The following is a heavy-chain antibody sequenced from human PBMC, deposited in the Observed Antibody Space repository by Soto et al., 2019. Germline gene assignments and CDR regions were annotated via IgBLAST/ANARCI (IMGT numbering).Heavy chain of an antibody. Sequence: QVQLVQSGAEVKKPGSSVMVSCKASGGTFRTYAFSWVRQAPGQGLEWMGGIIPIFGRPNYAQKCQGRVTITADKSTRTVYMELSSLRSADMAVYYCARTGYCSGSSCYWFDQWGQGTLVTVSS. CDR3: ARTGYCSGSSCYWFDQ. D-gene: IGHD2-15*01. J-gene: IGHJ5*02. CDR2: IIPIFGRP. V-gene: IGHV1-69*06. CDR1: GGTFRTYA.